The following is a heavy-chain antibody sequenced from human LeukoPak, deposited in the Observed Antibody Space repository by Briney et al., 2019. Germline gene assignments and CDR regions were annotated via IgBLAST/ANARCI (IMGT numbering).Heavy chain of an antibody. J-gene: IGHJ6*02. Sequence: ASVKVSCKASGYTFTSYDINWVRQATGQGLEWMGWMSPNSGNADYAQKFQGRVSMTRVTSMSTAYMELSSLRSEDTAVYYCARGVNAGVDVWGQGTTVTVSS. V-gene: IGHV1-8*01. CDR3: ARGVNAGVDV. CDR1: GYTFTSYD. CDR2: MSPNSGNA.